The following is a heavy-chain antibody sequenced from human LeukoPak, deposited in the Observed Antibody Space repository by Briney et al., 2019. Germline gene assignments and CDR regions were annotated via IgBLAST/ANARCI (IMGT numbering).Heavy chain of an antibody. V-gene: IGHV3-23*01. J-gene: IGHJ4*02. CDR2: ISTSGDST. Sequence: GGSLRLSCAASEFPFSNYGTSWVRQAPGKGLEWVSSISTSGDSTYYADSVKGRFTISRDNSKDTLYLQMNSLRAEDTAVYYCARITAAAGTYFDYWGQGTLVTVSS. CDR1: EFPFSNYG. D-gene: IGHD6-13*01. CDR3: ARITAAAGTYFDY.